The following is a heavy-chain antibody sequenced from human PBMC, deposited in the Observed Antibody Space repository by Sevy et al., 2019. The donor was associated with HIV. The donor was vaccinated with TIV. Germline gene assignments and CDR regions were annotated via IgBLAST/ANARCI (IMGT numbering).Heavy chain of an antibody. J-gene: IGHJ6*02. CDR1: GFTVSSNY. V-gene: IGHV3-53*01. D-gene: IGHD2-15*01. CDR3: ARDIGGNRYGMDV. Sequence: GGSLRLSCAASGFTVSSNYMSWVRQAPGKGPEWVSVIYSGGSTYYADSVKGRFTISRDNSKNTLYLQMNSLRAEDTAVYYCARDIGGNRYGMDVWGQGTTVTVSS. CDR2: IYSGGST.